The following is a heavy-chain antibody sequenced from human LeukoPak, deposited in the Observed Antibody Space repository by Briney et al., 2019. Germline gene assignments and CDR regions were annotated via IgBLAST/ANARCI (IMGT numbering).Heavy chain of an antibody. D-gene: IGHD2-15*01. V-gene: IGHV3-33*01. CDR1: GFTFSSYG. Sequence: GGSLRLSCAASGFTFSSYGMHWVRQAPGKGREWVAVIWYDGSNKYYADSVKGRFTISRDNSKNTLYLQMNSLRAEDTAVYYCARVYCSGGSCYSGMDYWGQGTLVTVSS. CDR3: ARVYCSGGSCYSGMDY. CDR2: IWYDGSNK. J-gene: IGHJ4*02.